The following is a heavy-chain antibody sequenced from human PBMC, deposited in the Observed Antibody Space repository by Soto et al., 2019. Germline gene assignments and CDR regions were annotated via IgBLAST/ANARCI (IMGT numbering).Heavy chain of an antibody. V-gene: IGHV1-2*02. CDR1: GYTFTDYD. J-gene: IGHJ4*02. D-gene: IGHD7-27*01. CDR3: ARDTGDGTFDF. CDR2: INPYSGGT. Sequence: ASVKVSCKASGYTFTDYDMHWVLQAPGQGLEWMGWINPYSGGTNYAQKFQGRVTMTRDTSIRTAYMELTSLRSEDTAVYYCARDTGDGTFDFWGQGTLVTVSS.